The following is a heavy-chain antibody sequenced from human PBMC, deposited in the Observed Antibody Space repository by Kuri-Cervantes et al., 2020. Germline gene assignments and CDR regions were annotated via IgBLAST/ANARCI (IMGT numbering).Heavy chain of an antibody. Sequence: KVSCKGSGYSFTSYWIGWVRQMPGKGLEWMGIIYPGDSDTRYSPSFQGQVTISADKSISTACLQWSSLKASDTAMYYCASFRSTDDAFDIWGQGTMVTVSS. CDR3: ASFRSTDDAFDI. V-gene: IGHV5-51*01. J-gene: IGHJ3*02. CDR2: IYPGDSDT. CDR1: GYSFTSYW.